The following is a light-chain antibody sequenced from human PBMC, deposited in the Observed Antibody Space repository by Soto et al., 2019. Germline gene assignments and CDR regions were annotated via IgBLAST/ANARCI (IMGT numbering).Light chain of an antibody. CDR3: KQYGSSGT. V-gene: IGKV3-11*01. J-gene: IGKJ1*01. CDR1: QSVSSY. CDR2: DAS. Sequence: ELVLTQSPATLSLSPGDRATLSCRASQSVSSYLAWYQQKPGQAPRLLIYDASNRATGIQARFSGSGSGTDFTLTISRLEPEDFAVYYCKQYGSSGTCGQGTKVDI.